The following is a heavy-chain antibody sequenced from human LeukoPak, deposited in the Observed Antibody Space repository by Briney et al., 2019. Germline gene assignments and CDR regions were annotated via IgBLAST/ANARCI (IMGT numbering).Heavy chain of an antibody. J-gene: IGHJ4*02. V-gene: IGHV3-7*01. CDR1: GFTFTDYF. Sequence: PGGSLRLSCAASGFTFTDYFMTWVRQAPGKGLEWVAHINQAGSKGNYVDSVRGRFTISRDNAKNSLYLQMDSLRAEDTATYYCSSEIWSQDYWGQGILVTVSS. CDR3: SSEIWSQDY. D-gene: IGHD2-8*02. CDR2: INQAGSKG.